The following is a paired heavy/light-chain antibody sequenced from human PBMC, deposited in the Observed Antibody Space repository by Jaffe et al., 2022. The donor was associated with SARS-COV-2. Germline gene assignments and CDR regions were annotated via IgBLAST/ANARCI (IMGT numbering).Heavy chain of an antibody. V-gene: IGHV1-2*02. CDR3: ARSPSGLFDY. D-gene: IGHD3-22*01. CDR2: IDPNNDRT. CDR1: GYIFTSYY. J-gene: IGHJ4*02. Sequence: QVQLEQSGAEVKKPGASVKVSCKASGYIFTSYYMHWVRQAPGQGLEWMGWIDPNNDRTDYAQTFRGRVTLTLDTSINTAYMELSSLTSGDTAVYYCARSPSGLFDYWGQGSLVTVSS.
Light chain of an antibody. Sequence: ETVLTQSPGTLSLSPGERATLSCRASQSITSNYLGWYQQKPGQAPRLLIYGASSRAPGIPDRFSGTGSGTDFTLTISRLEPEDFAVYYCQYYGNSFTFGPGTKVDV. CDR1: QSITSNY. V-gene: IGKV3-20*01. CDR2: GAS. J-gene: IGKJ3*01. CDR3: QYYGNSFT.